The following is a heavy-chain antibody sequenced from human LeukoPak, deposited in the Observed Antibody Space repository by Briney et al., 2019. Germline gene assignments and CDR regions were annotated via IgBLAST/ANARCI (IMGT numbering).Heavy chain of an antibody. CDR3: ARLDYYDSSGYGKGFDP. CDR2: IIPIFGIA. CDR1: GGTFSSYA. D-gene: IGHD3-22*01. Sequence: SVKVSCKASGGTFSSYAISWVRQAPGQGLEWMGRIIPIFGIANYAQKFQGRVTITADKSTSTAYMELSSLRSGDTAVYYCARLDYYDSSGYGKGFDPWGQGTLVTVSS. J-gene: IGHJ5*02. V-gene: IGHV1-69*04.